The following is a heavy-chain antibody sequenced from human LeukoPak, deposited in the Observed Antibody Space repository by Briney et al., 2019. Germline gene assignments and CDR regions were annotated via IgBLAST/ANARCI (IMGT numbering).Heavy chain of an antibody. Sequence: ETLSLTCTVSGGSVTSGSYYWSWIRQPPGKGLEWVPGINWNGGSTGYADSVKGRFTISRDNAKNSLYLQMNSLRAEDTALYYCARESAYSGSNGAFDIWGQGTMVTVSS. CDR2: INWNGGST. CDR3: ARESAYSGSNGAFDI. CDR1: GGSVTSGSYY. D-gene: IGHD1-26*01. V-gene: IGHV3-20*04. J-gene: IGHJ3*02.